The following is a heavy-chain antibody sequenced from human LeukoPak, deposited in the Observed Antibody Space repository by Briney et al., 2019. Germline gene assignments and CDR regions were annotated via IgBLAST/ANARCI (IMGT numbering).Heavy chain of an antibody. Sequence: SETLSLTCTVSGGSINTGGYYWSWIRQPPGKGLEWIGYISYSGGTYYNPSLKSRVSISADTSKSQFSLKMSSVTAADTAVYYCASTSKYIGSGRDDSFDIWGQGTMVTVSS. V-gene: IGHV4-30-4*01. J-gene: IGHJ3*02. CDR1: GGSINTGGYY. CDR3: ASTSKYIGSGRDDSFDI. CDR2: ISYSGGT. D-gene: IGHD3-10*01.